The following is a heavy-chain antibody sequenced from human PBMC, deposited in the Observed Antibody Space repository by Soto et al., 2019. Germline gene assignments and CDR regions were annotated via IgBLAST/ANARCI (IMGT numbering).Heavy chain of an antibody. Sequence: QVQLQQWGAGLLKPSETLSLTCAVYGGSFSGYYWSWIRQPPGKGLEWIGEINHSGSTNYNPSLKRRGTISVDRSKNQFSLKLSSVTAADTAVYYCARAFTAVAGTVDPWGQGTLVTVSS. V-gene: IGHV4-34*01. CDR1: GGSFSGYY. D-gene: IGHD6-19*01. CDR3: ARAFTAVAGTVDP. J-gene: IGHJ5*02. CDR2: INHSGST.